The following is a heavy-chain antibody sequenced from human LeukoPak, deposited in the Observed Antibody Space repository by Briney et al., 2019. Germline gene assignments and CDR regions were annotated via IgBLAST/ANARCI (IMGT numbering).Heavy chain of an antibody. V-gene: IGHV3-7*03. CDR1: GFTFSGYW. Sequence: GGSLRLSCAASGFTFSGYWMSWVRQAPGKGLEWVANIHQDGSEKYYVDSVKGRFTISRDNAKNSLYLQMNSLRAEDTAVYYCATTSPGVVLAYLFGYWGQGILVTVSS. D-gene: IGHD2-21*01. CDR3: ATTSPGVVLAYLFGY. J-gene: IGHJ4*02. CDR2: IHQDGSEK.